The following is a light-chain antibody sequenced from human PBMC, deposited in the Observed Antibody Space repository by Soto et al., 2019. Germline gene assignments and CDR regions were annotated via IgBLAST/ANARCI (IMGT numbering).Light chain of an antibody. CDR2: AVS. CDR3: QQYNKWPLT. Sequence: EIMMTQSPGTLSASPGERATLSCRASQRVSRNLAWYQQKPGQAPRLLIYAVSTRATGIPARFSGSGSGTEFTLTISSLQSEDFAVYYCQQYNKWPLTFGQGTKVDIK. CDR1: QRVSRN. V-gene: IGKV3-15*01. J-gene: IGKJ1*01.